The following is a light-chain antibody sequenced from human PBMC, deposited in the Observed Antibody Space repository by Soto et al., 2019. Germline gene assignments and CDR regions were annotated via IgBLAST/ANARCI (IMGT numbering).Light chain of an antibody. Sequence: DIQMTQSPSSLSASVGDRVTITCRASQSISSYLNWYQQKPGKAPKLLIYAASSLQSGVPSRFSGGGSGTDFTLTISSLQPEDFATYYCQQSYSIPFTFGGGTKVDI. CDR2: AAS. CDR3: QQSYSIPFT. CDR1: QSISSY. J-gene: IGKJ4*01. V-gene: IGKV1-39*01.